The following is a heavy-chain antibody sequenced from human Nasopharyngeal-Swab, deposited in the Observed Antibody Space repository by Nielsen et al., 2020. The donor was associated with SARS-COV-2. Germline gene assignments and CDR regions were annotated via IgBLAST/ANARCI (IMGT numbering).Heavy chain of an antibody. CDR1: GGSISSSSYY. J-gene: IGHJ6*02. Sequence: GSLRLSCTVSGGSISSSSYYWGWIRQPPGKGLEWIGSIYYSGSTYYNPSLKSRVTISVDTSKNQFSLKLSSVTAADTTVYYCVGSSWYGDYYYYYGMDVWGQGTTVTVSS. CDR3: VGSSWYGDYYYYYGMDV. CDR2: IYYSGST. D-gene: IGHD6-13*01. V-gene: IGHV4-39*07.